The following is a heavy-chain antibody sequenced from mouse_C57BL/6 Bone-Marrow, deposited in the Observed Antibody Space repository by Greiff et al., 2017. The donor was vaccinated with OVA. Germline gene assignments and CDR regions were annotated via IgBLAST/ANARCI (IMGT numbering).Heavy chain of an antibody. V-gene: IGHV1-54*01. CDR3: ARNGYGSSYVYCDV. J-gene: IGHJ1*03. D-gene: IGHD1-1*01. Sequence: VKLMESGAELVRPGTSVKVSCKASGYAFTNYLIEWVKQRPGQGLEWIGVINPGSGGTNYNEKFKGKATLTADKSSSTAYMQLSSLTSEDSAVYFCARNGYGSSYVYCDVWGTGTTVTVSS. CDR1: GYAFTNYL. CDR2: INPGSGGT.